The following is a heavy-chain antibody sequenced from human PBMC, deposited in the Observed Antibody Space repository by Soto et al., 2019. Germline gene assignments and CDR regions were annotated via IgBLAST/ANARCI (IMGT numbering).Heavy chain of an antibody. V-gene: IGHV3-23*01. CDR3: VKSVCGGGSSSRFFDC. J-gene: IGHJ4*02. CDR1: GFTISSYA. D-gene: IGHD2-15*01. CDR2: TDGSGGST. Sequence: GGSLRLSYAAFGFTISSYAMSWVRQAPEKGLEWVSGTDGSGGSTHFADSVKGRFTMSRENSKNTLYLHMNSLRAEDTAVYYCVKSVCGGGSSSRFFDCWGQGTLVTVSS.